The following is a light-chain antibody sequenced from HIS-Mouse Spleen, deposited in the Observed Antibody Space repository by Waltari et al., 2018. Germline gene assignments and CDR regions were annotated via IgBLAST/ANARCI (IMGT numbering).Light chain of an antibody. Sequence: QSALXQPASVSGSPGQSITIXXTGTSSDXGGYXYVSWYQQHPGKAPKLMIDGVSXRPSGXSNRFSGSKSGNTASLTISGLQAEDEADYYCSSYTSSSTYVFGTGTKVTV. CDR2: GVS. J-gene: IGLJ1*01. CDR3: SSYTSSSTYV. CDR1: SSDXGGYXY. V-gene: IGLV2-14*01.